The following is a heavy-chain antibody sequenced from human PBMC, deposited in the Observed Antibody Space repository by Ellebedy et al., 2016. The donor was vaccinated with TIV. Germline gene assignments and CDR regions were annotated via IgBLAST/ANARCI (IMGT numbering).Heavy chain of an antibody. D-gene: IGHD1-26*01. CDR3: GRGRGGTQTDY. V-gene: IGHV4-59*01. CDR1: GGSINNYY. J-gene: IGHJ4*02. CDR2: IFYSGST. Sequence: SETLSLTCTVSGGSINNYYWSWARQPPGKGLEWIGYIFYSGSTTYNPSLRSRVTISVDTSKNQFSLKLASVTAADTAVYYCGRGRGGTQTDYWGQGTLVTVSS.